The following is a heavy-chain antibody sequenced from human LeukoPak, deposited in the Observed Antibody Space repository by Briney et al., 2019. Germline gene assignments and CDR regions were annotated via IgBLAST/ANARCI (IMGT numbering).Heavy chain of an antibody. CDR3: ARTNYRVVVPAAIDY. CDR1: GFTCSSYW. V-gene: IGHV3-7*01. J-gene: IGHJ4*02. CDR2: IKQDGSEK. D-gene: IGHD2-2*01. Sequence: GGSLRLSCAASGFTCSSYWMSWLRQAPGKGLEWVANIKQDGSEKYYVDSVKGRFTISRDNAKNSLYLQMNSLRAEDTAVYYCARTNYRVVVPAAIDYWGQGTLVTVSS.